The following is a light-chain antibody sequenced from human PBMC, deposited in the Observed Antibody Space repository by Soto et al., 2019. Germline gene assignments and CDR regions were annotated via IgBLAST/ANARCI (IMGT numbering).Light chain of an antibody. CDR2: YDD. CDR1: SSNIGSNA. J-gene: IGLJ2*01. Sequence: QSVLTQPPSVSEATRQRGTISCSGSSSNIGSNAVNWYQQLPGKAPKLLIYYDDLLPSGVSDRFSGSKSGTSASLAISGLQSEDDADYYCASWDESLNGVLFGGGTKLTVL. CDR3: ASWDESLNGVL. V-gene: IGLV1-36*01.